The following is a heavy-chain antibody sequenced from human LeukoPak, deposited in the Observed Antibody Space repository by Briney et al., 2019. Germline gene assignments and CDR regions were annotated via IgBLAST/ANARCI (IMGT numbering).Heavy chain of an antibody. CDR2: ISAYTGNT. CDR3: ARDGTGGEGTH. D-gene: IGHD1-1*01. CDR1: GYTFTSYG. J-gene: IGHJ4*02. V-gene: IGHV1-18*01. Sequence: ASVKVSCKASGYTFTSYGINWVRQAPGQGLEWMGWISAYTGNTNYAQNLQVRVTMTTDTSTSTAYMELRSLRSDDTAVYYCARDGTGGEGTHWGQGTLVTVSS.